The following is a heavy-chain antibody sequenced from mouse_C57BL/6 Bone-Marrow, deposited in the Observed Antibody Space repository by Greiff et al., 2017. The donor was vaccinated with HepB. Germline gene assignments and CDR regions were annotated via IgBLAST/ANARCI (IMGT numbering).Heavy chain of an antibody. CDR1: GYTFTSYW. V-gene: IGHV1-64*01. CDR3: ARPYYGSSQGFAY. Sequence: QVQLQQPGAELVKPGASVKLSCKASGYTFTSYWMHWVKQRPGQGLEWIGMIHPNSGSTNYNEKFKSKATLTVDKSSSTAYMHLSSLTSEDSAVYYCARPYYGSSQGFAYWGQGTLVTVSA. D-gene: IGHD1-1*01. CDR2: IHPNSGST. J-gene: IGHJ3*01.